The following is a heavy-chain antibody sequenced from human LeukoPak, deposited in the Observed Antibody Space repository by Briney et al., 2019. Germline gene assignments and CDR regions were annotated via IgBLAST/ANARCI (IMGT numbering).Heavy chain of an antibody. CDR3: ARSFELGITGGAFDI. CDR1: GLSISRNSYY. V-gene: IGHV4-39*01. Sequence: SETVSLTCAVSGLSISRNSYYWRGLRQPPGKGLERIGSTYYSGSPSYKPSLKSRVTISVDTSKNQFSLQLTSVTPEDTAVYYCARSFELGITGGAFDIWGQGAMVTVSS. D-gene: IGHD7-27*01. J-gene: IGHJ3*02. CDR2: TYYSGSP.